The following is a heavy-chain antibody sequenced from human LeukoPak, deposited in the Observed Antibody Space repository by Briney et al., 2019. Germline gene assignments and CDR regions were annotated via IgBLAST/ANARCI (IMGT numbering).Heavy chain of an antibody. CDR3: AKGPMISQFFQS. D-gene: IGHD3-22*01. CDR2: IGGTGDNT. CDR1: GFTFSRYA. J-gene: IGHJ1*01. V-gene: IGHV3-23*01. Sequence: GGSLRLSCAASGFTFSRYAMNWVRQAPGKGLQWVSTIGGTGDNTNYAASVKGRFNISRDNSKNTLYLQMHSLRVEYTAVYYCAKGPMISQFFQSWGQGTLVTVSS.